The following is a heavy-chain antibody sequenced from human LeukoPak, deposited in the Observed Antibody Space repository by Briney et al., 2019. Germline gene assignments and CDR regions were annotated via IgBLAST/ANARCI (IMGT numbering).Heavy chain of an antibody. J-gene: IGHJ3*02. Sequence: ASVKVSCKASGYTFTSYYMHWVRQAPGQGLEWMGIINPSGGSTSYAQKFQGRVTMTRDTSTSTVYMELSSLKASDTAMYYCARRRGRYSGDAFDIWGQGTMVTVSS. CDR1: GYTFTSYY. CDR3: ARRRGRYSGDAFDI. CDR2: INPSGGST. D-gene: IGHD1-26*01. V-gene: IGHV1-46*01.